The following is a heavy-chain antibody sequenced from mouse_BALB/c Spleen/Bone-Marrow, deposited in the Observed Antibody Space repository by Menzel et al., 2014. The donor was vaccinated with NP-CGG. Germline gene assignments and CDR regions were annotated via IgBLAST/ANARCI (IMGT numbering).Heavy chain of an antibody. CDR3: AREGLRRRAAMDY. CDR2: ISSGGSYT. D-gene: IGHD2-4*01. J-gene: IGHJ4*01. CDR1: GFTFSSYA. Sequence: EVQLVESGGGLVKPGGSLKLSCAASGFTFSSYAMSWVRQSPEKRLEWVAEISSGGSYTYYPDTVTGRFTISRDNAKNTLYLEMGSLRSEDTAMYYCAREGLRRRAAMDYWGQGTSVTVSS. V-gene: IGHV5-9-4*01.